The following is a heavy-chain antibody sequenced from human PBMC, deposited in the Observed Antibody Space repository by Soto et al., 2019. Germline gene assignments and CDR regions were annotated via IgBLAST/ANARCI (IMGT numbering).Heavy chain of an antibody. D-gene: IGHD6-13*01. CDR3: ARANIAAAGTIFDP. CDR1: GDSVSSGAYY. CDR2: IYYNAIT. V-gene: IGHV4-61*08. Sequence: QVKLQESGPGLVKPSETLSLTCTVSGDSVSSGAYYWSWVRPPPGKGLEWIGYIYYNAITNYNPSMKSRVTILVDTSKSEISLTLTSVTAADTAVYYCARANIAAAGTIFDPWGQGVLVTVSA. J-gene: IGHJ5*02.